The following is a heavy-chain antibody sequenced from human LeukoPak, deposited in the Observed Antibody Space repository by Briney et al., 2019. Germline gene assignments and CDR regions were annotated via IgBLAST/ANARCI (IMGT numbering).Heavy chain of an antibody. D-gene: IGHD5-12*01. Sequence: ASVKVSCEASGYTFTGYYMNWVRQAPGQGLEWMGWINPSSGDTKYAQKFQGRVTMTRDTSISAAYMELSRLTSDDTAVYYCARDGGRGYEFDYWGQGTLVTVSS. CDR1: GYTFTGYY. CDR3: ARDGGRGYEFDY. J-gene: IGHJ4*02. CDR2: INPSSGDT. V-gene: IGHV1-2*02.